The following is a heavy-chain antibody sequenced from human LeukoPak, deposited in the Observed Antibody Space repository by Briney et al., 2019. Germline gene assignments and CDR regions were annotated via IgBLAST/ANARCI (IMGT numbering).Heavy chain of an antibody. Sequence: SETLSLTCTVSGGSISSGSYYWSWIRQPAGKGLEWIGSIYYSGSTYYNPSLKSRVTISVDTSKNQFSLKLSSVTAADTAVYYCARGVVRGVIFGYWGQGTLVTVSS. V-gene: IGHV4-39*07. CDR2: IYYSGST. J-gene: IGHJ4*02. CDR3: ARGVVRGVIFGY. CDR1: GGSISSGSYY. D-gene: IGHD3-10*01.